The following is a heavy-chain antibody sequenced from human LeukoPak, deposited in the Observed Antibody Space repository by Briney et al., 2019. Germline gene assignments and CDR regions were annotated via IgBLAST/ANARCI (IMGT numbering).Heavy chain of an antibody. CDR1: GGSFSGYY. D-gene: IGHD2/OR15-2a*01. J-gene: IGHJ3*01. V-gene: IGHV4-34*01. CDR2: INHSGST. CDR3: ARPSPPLVT. Sequence: PSETLSLTCAVSGGSFSGYYWSWIRQPPGKGLEWIGEINHSGSTNYNPSLKSRVTISVDTSKNQFSLKLSSVTAADTAVYYCARPSPPLVTWGQGTMVTVSS.